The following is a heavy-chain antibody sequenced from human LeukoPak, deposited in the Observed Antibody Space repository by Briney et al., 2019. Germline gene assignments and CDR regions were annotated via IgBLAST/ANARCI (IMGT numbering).Heavy chain of an antibody. Sequence: GGSLRLSCAASGFSFSGSAMHWVRQASGKGLEWVGHIRSKANSYATAYAASVKGRFTISRDDSKNTTYLQMNSLKTEDTAVYYCIGHRKWGYGGYDTETFDHWGQGTLVTVSS. CDR2: IRSKANSYAT. J-gene: IGHJ4*02. CDR3: IGHRKWGYGGYDTETFDH. CDR1: GFSFSGSA. D-gene: IGHD5-12*01. V-gene: IGHV3-73*01.